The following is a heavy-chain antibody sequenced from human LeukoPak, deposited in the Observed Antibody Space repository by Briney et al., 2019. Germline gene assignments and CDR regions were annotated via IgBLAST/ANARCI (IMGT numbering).Heavy chain of an antibody. D-gene: IGHD4-17*01. V-gene: IGHV4-39*07. CDR1: GGSISSNSYY. CDR2: IHYSGST. Sequence: SETLSLTCTVSGGSISSNSYYWGWIRQPPGKGLEWIGSIHYSGSTYYNPSLKSRVTISVDTSKNQFSLKLSSVTAADTAVYYCARLRSTYWYFDLWGRGTLVTVSS. J-gene: IGHJ2*01. CDR3: ARLRSTYWYFDL.